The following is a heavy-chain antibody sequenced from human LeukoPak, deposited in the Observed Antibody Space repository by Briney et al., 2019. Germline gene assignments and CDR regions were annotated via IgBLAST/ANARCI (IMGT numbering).Heavy chain of an antibody. CDR1: GAFLSCSTYL. D-gene: IGHD1-14*01. CDR3: ARRTTSLWFDP. J-gene: IGHJ5*02. Sequence: SEPLSLTCTVSGAFLSCSTYLWRWIRQPPGEGLEWIGSIYYRGSPCYHPYLQSRVTISVDKAKNQLSLNLRSVSAADTAVYYCARRTTSLWFDPWVRGTV. V-gene: IGHV4-39*01. CDR2: IYYRGSP.